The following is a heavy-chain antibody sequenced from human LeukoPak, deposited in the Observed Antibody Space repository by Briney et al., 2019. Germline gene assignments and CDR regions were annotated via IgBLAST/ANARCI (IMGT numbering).Heavy chain of an antibody. D-gene: IGHD4-23*01. V-gene: IGHV3-23*01. Sequence: PVGSLRLSCAASGLTFSTYGMNWVRQAPGEGLEWVSAITGSGGNTYYADSVKGRFTVSRDNSKNTLFLQMKSLRADDTAVYYCAKVRSPTVVTQLNAFDIWGQGTMVTVSS. CDR3: AKVRSPTVVTQLNAFDI. J-gene: IGHJ3*02. CDR1: GLTFSTYG. CDR2: ITGSGGNT.